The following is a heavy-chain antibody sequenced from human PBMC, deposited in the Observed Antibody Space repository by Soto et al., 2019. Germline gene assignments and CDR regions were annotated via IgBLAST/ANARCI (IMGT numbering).Heavy chain of an antibody. V-gene: IGHV4-4*07. CDR1: GVSISSYY. Sequence: SETLSLTCTVSGVSISSYYWSWIRQPAGKGLEWIGRIYTSGSTNYNPSLKSRVTMSVDTSKNQFSLKLSSVTAADTAVYYCARETTGYSSSWYDLYSNWFDPWGQGTLVTVSS. D-gene: IGHD6-13*01. CDR2: IYTSGST. CDR3: ARETTGYSSSWYDLYSNWFDP. J-gene: IGHJ5*02.